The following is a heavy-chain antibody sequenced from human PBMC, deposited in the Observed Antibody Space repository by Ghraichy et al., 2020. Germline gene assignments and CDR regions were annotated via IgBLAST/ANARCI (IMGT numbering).Heavy chain of an antibody. CDR3: VRGVYSSIFALFDF. CDR1: GFTFSSYS. CDR2: ISSNGGST. J-gene: IGHJ4*02. V-gene: IGHV3-64D*06. D-gene: IGHD6-13*01. Sequence: GGSLRLSCAASGFTFSSYSMHWVRQAPGKGLEYVSAISSNGGSTYYAASVKGRFTISRDNSKTTLYLQMSSLRAEDTAVYYCVRGVYSSIFALFDFWGQGTMVTVSS.